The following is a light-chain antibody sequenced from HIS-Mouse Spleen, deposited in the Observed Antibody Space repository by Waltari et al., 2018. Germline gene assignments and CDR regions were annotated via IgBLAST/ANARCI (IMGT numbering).Light chain of an antibody. J-gene: IGKJ1*01. CDR2: WAS. CDR1: QSVLYSSNNKNY. V-gene: IGKV4-1*01. Sequence: DIVMTQSPDSLAVSLGERATINCKSSQSVLYSSNNKNYLAWYQHKPGQPPKLLIYWASTRESGVPGRFSGSGSGTDFTLTISSLQAEDVAVYYCQQYYRTPPTFGQGTKVEIK. CDR3: QQYYRTPPT.